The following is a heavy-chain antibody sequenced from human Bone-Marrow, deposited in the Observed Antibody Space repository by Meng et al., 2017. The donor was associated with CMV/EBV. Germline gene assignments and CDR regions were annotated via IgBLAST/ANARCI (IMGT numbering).Heavy chain of an antibody. V-gene: IGHV1-18*01. CDR1: GYSFNNYG. CDR3: ARDLRFLEWLSQGLSLDD. CDR2: ISAYNGNT. D-gene: IGHD3-3*01. Sequence: ASVKVSCKASGYSFNNYGITWVRQAPGQGLEWMGWISAYNGNTKYAQKFQGRVTMTTDTSTSTVYMELRSLRSDDTAVYYCARDLRFLEWLSQGLSLDDWGQGTLVTVSS. J-gene: IGHJ4*02.